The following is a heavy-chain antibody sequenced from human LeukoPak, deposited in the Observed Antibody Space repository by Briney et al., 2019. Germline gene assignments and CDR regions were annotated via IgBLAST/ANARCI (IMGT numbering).Heavy chain of an antibody. J-gene: IGHJ5*02. Sequence: GGSLRLSCAASEFTFSHYGMHWVRQAPGKGLEWVALISYHGSDKYYTDSVKGRFTVSRDNSKNTLCLQMNSLRAEDTAVYYCAKDTPTHCSGGSCYSNWFDPWGQGTLVTVSS. V-gene: IGHV3-30*18. D-gene: IGHD2-15*01. CDR2: ISYHGSDK. CDR3: AKDTPTHCSGGSCYSNWFDP. CDR1: EFTFSHYG.